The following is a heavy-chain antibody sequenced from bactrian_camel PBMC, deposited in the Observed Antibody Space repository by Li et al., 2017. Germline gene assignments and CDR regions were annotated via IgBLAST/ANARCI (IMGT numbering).Heavy chain of an antibody. CDR1: GFTFISYA. J-gene: IGHJ4*01. D-gene: IGHD1*01. CDR2: INAEGTT. V-gene: IGHV3S9*01. Sequence: HVQLVESGGGLVQPGGSLRLSCAASGFTFISYAMAWVRQAPGKALEWVSVINAEGTTGYADSVKGRFTISRDNARNTVYLQMNSLEPEDTGMYYCAVERIIPCYAALSFTNWGQGTQVTVS. CDR3: AVERIIPCYAALSFTN.